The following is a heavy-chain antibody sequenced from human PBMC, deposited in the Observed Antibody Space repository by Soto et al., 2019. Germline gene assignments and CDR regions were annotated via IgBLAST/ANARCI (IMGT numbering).Heavy chain of an antibody. Sequence: ASVKVSCKASGYTFTSYALSWVRQAPGQGLEWMGIINPSGGSTSYAQKFQGRVTMTRDTSTSTVYMELSSLRSEDTAVYYCAREGFWSGVAARRGNYYGMDVWGQGTTVTVSS. CDR3: AREGFWSGVAARRGNYYGMDV. CDR1: GYTFTSYA. J-gene: IGHJ6*02. CDR2: INPSGGST. D-gene: IGHD6-6*01. V-gene: IGHV1-46*01.